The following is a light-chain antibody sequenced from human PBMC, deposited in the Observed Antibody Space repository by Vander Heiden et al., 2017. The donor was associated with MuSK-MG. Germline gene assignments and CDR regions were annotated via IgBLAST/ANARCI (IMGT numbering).Light chain of an antibody. Sequence: QSALTQPASVSGSPGQSITISCTGTSSDVGGYNYVSWYQQHPGNAPKRMMYDVSNRPSGVSNRCSGSKSGNKASLTTSGLQAEDEADDYCSSYTSSSTRVFGGGTKLTVL. CDR3: SSYTSSSTRV. V-gene: IGLV2-14*03. J-gene: IGLJ3*02. CDR2: DVS. CDR1: SSDVGGYNY.